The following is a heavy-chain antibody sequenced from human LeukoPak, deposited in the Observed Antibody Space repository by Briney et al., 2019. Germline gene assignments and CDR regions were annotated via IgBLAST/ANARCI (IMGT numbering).Heavy chain of an antibody. D-gene: IGHD1-26*01. CDR3: ARGWAPPYDY. V-gene: IGHV3-30-3*01. Sequence: SGRSLRLSCAASGFTFSSYAMHWVRQAPGKGLEWVAVISYDGSNKYYADSVKGRFTISRDNSKNTLYLQMNSLRAEDTAVYYCARGWAPPYDYWGQGTLVTVSS. CDR1: GFTFSSYA. CDR2: ISYDGSNK. J-gene: IGHJ4*02.